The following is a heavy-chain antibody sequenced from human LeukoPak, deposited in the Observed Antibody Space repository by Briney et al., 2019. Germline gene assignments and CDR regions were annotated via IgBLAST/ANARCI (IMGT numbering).Heavy chain of an antibody. V-gene: IGHV3-33*06. CDR2: IWYDGSNK. CDR3: AKSVDTAMVTFDY. J-gene: IGHJ4*02. CDR1: GFTFSSYG. D-gene: IGHD5-18*01. Sequence: GGSLRLSCAASGFTFSSYGMHWVRQAPGKGLEWVAVIWYDGSNKYYADSVKGRFTISRDNSKNTLCLQMNSLRAEGTAVYYCAKSVDTAMVTFDYWGQGTLVTVSS.